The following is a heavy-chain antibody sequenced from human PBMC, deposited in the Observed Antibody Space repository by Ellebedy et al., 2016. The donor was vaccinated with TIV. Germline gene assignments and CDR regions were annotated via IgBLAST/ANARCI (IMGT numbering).Heavy chain of an antibody. CDR1: GGSFSGYY. Sequence: MPSETLSLTCAVYGGSFSGYYWPWICKAPGKGLEWIGYIYHSERTNSNPSLKNRVTISVDTSKNQFYLKLNSVTATDTAVYYCARAISPTTPGNWFDRWGQGTLVTVSS. CDR2: IYHSERT. V-gene: IGHV4-59*08. CDR3: ARAISPTTPGNWFDR. D-gene: IGHD4-17*01. J-gene: IGHJ5*02.